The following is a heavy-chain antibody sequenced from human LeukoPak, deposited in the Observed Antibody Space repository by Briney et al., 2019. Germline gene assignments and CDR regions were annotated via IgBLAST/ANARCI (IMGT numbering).Heavy chain of an antibody. CDR3: ARGNDYYDSSGYYY. V-gene: IGHV3-74*01. J-gene: IGHJ4*02. CDR1: GFTFSSYW. D-gene: IGHD3-22*01. CDR2: INSDGSST. Sequence: GGSLRLSCAASGFTFSSYWMHWVRQAPGKGLVWVSRINSDGSSTSYADSVKGRFTISRDNARNSLYLQMNSLRAEDTAVYYCARGNDYYDSSGYYYWGQGTLVTVSS.